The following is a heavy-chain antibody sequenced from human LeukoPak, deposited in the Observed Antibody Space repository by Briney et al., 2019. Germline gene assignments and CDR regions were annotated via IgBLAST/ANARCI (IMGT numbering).Heavy chain of an antibody. J-gene: IGHJ4*02. CDR1: GFTFSDYY. V-gene: IGHV3-11*05. CDR2: ISSSGNYA. CDR3: ARVGRTSIGFDY. D-gene: IGHD1-7*01. Sequence: GGSLRLSCAASGFTFSDYYMSWIRQAPGKGLEWVSYISSSGNYANYADSVKGRFTISRDNGKKSLNLQMESLRAEDMAVYYCARVGRTSIGFDYWGQGTVVTVSP.